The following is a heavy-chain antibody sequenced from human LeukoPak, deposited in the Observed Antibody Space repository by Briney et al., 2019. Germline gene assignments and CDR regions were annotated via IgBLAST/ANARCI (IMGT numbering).Heavy chain of an antibody. Sequence: GGSLRLSCAASGFTFSSYGMHWVRQAPGKGLEWVAVISYDGSNKYYADSVKGRFTISRDNSKNTLYLQMNSLRAEDTAVYYCAAPIWSYPIYYYYGMDVWGQGTTVTVSS. D-gene: IGHD1-26*01. V-gene: IGHV3-30*03. J-gene: IGHJ6*02. CDR1: GFTFSSYG. CDR2: ISYDGSNK. CDR3: AAPIWSYPIYYYYGMDV.